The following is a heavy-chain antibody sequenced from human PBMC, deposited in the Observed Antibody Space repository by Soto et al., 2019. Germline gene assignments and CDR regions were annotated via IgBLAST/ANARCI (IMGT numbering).Heavy chain of an antibody. CDR1: GGTFSSSA. CDR3: ARPYHSSGYTLQQ. CDR2: IIPIFGTA. Sequence: SVKVSCKASGGTFSSSAISWVRQAPGQGLEWMGGIIPIFGTANYAQKFQGRVTITADESTSMVYMELSSLRSEDTAIYYCARPYHSSGYTLQQWGQGTLVTVSS. J-gene: IGHJ1*01. V-gene: IGHV1-69*13. D-gene: IGHD3-22*01.